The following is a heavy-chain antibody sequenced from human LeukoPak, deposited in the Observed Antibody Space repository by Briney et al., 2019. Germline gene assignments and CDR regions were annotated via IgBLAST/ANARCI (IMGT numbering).Heavy chain of an antibody. J-gene: IGHJ4*02. CDR2: ISYSGTT. CDR1: VGSISNRNYH. D-gene: IGHD4-17*01. Sequence: PSETLSLTCTVWVGSISNRNYHWGWIRQPPAKGLEWIGSISYSGTTYYNPSIKSRVTISVDTSKNQLSLKLSSVTAADTAVYYCARAGHRDYGDYVALWGQGTLVTVSS. V-gene: IGHV4-39*07. CDR3: ARAGHRDYGDYVAL.